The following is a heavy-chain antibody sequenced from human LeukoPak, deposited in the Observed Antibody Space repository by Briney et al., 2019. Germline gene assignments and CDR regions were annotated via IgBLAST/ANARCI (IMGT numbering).Heavy chain of an antibody. CDR2: INHSGST. J-gene: IGHJ3*02. Sequence: SETLSLTCAVHGGSFSGYYWSWIRQPPGKGLEWIGEINHSGSTNYNPSLKSRVTISVDKSKNQFSLKLSSVTAADTAVYYCARRPDAFDIWGQGTMVTVSS. CDR1: GGSFSGYY. CDR3: ARRPDAFDI. D-gene: IGHD6-6*01. V-gene: IGHV4-34*01.